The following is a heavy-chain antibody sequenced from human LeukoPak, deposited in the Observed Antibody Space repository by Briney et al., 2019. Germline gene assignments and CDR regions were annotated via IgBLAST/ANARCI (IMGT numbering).Heavy chain of an antibody. CDR2: IYHSGST. CDR3: ARHIGYSSGWYGH. CDR1: GGSISSGGFY. D-gene: IGHD6-19*01. Sequence: SETLSLTCTVSGGSISSGGFYWSWIRQPQGKGLEWIGYIYHSGSTYYNPSLKSRVTISVDRSKNQFSLELSSVTAADTAVYYCARHIGYSSGWYGHWGQGTLVTVSS. V-gene: IGHV4-30-2*01. J-gene: IGHJ4*02.